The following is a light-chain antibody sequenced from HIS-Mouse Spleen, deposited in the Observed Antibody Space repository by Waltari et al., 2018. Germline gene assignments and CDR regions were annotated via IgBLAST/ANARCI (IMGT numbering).Light chain of an antibody. V-gene: IGLV5-45*02. J-gene: IGLJ3*02. CDR2: YKSDSDK. CDR1: SGINCGTYR. Sequence: QAVLTQPSSLSASPGASASLTCTLRSGINCGTYRIYWYTQKPGSPPQYLLRYKSDSDKQQGSGVPSRFSGSKDASANAGILLISGLQSEDEADYYCMIWHSSAWVFGGGTKLTVL. CDR3: MIWHSSAWV.